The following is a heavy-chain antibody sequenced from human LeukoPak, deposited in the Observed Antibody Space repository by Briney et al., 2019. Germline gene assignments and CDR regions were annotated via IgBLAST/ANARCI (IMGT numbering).Heavy chain of an antibody. Sequence: SETLSLTCAVYGGSFSGYYWSWIRQPPGKGLEWIGEINHSGSTNYNPSLKSRVTISVDTSKNQFSPKLSSVTAADTAVYYCARGGAGDCSGGSCLYYFDYWGQGTLATVSS. D-gene: IGHD2-15*01. V-gene: IGHV4-34*01. J-gene: IGHJ4*02. CDR2: INHSGST. CDR1: GGSFSGYY. CDR3: ARGGAGDCSGGSCLYYFDY.